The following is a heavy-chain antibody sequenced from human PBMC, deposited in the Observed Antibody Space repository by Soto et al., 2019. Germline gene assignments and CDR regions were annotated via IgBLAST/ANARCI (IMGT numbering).Heavy chain of an antibody. D-gene: IGHD2-21*02. J-gene: IGHJ4*02. CDR1: GYTFTSYY. CDR3: ARAGVYCGGDRKSYYFDY. Sequence: GASVKVSCKASGYTFTSYYMHWVRQAPGQGLEWMGIINPSGGSTSYAQKFQGRVTMTRDTSTSTVYMELSSLRSEDTAVYYCARAGVYCGGDRKSYYFDYWGQGTLVTVSS. V-gene: IGHV1-46*03. CDR2: INPSGGST.